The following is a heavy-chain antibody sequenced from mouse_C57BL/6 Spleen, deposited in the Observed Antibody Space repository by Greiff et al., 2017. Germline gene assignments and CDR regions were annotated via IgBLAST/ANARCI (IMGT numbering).Heavy chain of an antibody. CDR1: GYTFTSYW. CDR3: ARELGQAMDY. V-gene: IGHV1-61*01. J-gene: IGHJ4*01. CDR2: IYPSDSET. Sequence: QVQLQQPGAELVRPGSSVKLSCKASGYTFTSYWMDWVKQRPGQGLEWIGNIYPSDSETHYNQKFKDKATLTVDKSSSTAYMQLSSLTSEDSAVYYCARELGQAMDYGGQGTSVTVSS. D-gene: IGHD4-1*01.